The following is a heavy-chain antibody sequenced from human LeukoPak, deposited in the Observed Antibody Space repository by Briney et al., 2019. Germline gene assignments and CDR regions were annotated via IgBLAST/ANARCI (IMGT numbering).Heavy chain of an antibody. CDR1: GFTFSSYS. V-gene: IGHV3-48*01. Sequence: PGGSLRLSCAASGFTFSSYSMNWVRQAPGKGLEWVSYISSSSAPIYYADSVKGRFTISRDNAKNSLYLQMNSLKAEDTAVYYCASLYGAGPNWFDPWGQGTLVTVSS. D-gene: IGHD3-10*01. J-gene: IGHJ5*02. CDR3: ASLYGAGPNWFDP. CDR2: ISSSSAPI.